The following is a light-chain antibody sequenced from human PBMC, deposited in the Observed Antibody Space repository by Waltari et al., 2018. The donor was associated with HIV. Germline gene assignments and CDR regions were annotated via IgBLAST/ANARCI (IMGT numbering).Light chain of an antibody. Sequence: DIQMTQSPSSLSAAVGERVTITCQASQDISDCLNWYQQKPGRAPKVLIYDASSLERGVPSRFSGSGSATDFSLTISNLQPEDVATYFCQQCDNLPLTFGGGTKVEI. J-gene: IGKJ4*01. CDR3: QQCDNLPLT. CDR1: QDISDC. CDR2: DAS. V-gene: IGKV1-33*01.